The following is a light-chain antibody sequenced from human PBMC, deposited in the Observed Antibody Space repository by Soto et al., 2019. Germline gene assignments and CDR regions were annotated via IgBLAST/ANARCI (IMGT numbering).Light chain of an antibody. V-gene: IGLV2-23*01. Sequence: QSVLTQPASVSGSPGQSITISCTGTSSDIGSYNLVSWYQQHPGKAPKLMIYEGSKRPSGVSNRFSGSRSGTTASLTISGLQAEDEADYYCCSYAEGGTLVFGGGTKLTVL. CDR3: CSYAEGGTLV. J-gene: IGLJ3*02. CDR2: EGS. CDR1: SSDIGSYNL.